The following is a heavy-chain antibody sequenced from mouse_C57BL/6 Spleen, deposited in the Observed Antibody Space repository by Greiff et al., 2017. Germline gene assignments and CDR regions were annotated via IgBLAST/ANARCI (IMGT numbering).Heavy chain of an antibody. V-gene: IGHV1-82*01. CDR3: AREDGTGFAY. CDR1: GYAFSSSW. J-gene: IGHJ3*01. Sequence: VQLQQSGPELVKPGASVKISCKASGYAFSSSWMNWVKQRPGKGLEWIGRIYPGDGDTNYNGKFKGKATLTADKSSSTAYMQLSSLTSEDSAVYFCAREDGTGFAYWGKGTLVTVSA. D-gene: IGHD4-1*01. CDR2: IYPGDGDT.